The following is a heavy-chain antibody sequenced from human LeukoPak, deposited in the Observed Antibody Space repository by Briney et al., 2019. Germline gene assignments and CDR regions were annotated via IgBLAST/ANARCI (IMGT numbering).Heavy chain of an antibody. D-gene: IGHD3-10*01. J-gene: IGHJ3*02. CDR3: AVAYYYGSGDAFDI. Sequence: GGSLRLSCAASGFTFNNYPITWVRQAPGKGLEWVSNLSGSGDITYYAESVKGRFTISRDNSKNTLFLEINSLRVEDTAVYYCAVAYYYGSGDAFDIWGQGTKVTVSS. CDR1: GFTFNNYP. V-gene: IGHV3-23*01. CDR2: LSGSGDIT.